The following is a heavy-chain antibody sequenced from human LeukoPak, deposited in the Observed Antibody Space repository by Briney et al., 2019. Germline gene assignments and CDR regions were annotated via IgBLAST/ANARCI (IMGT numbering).Heavy chain of an antibody. J-gene: IGHJ3*02. CDR1: GGSISSSSYY. V-gene: IGHV4-61*02. Sequence: PSETLSLTCTVSGGSISSSSYYWSWIRQPAGKGLEWIGRIYTSGSTNYNPSLKSRVTISVDTSKNQFSLKLSSVTAADTAVYYCARVAAVPFDAFDIWGQGTMVTVSS. CDR2: IYTSGST. CDR3: ARVAAVPFDAFDI. D-gene: IGHD6-25*01.